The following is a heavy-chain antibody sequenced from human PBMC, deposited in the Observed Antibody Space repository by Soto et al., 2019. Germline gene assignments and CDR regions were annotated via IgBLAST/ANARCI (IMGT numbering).Heavy chain of an antibody. CDR2: ISSSSSST. Sequence: PGGSLRLSCAASGFTISNTYMNWVRQAPGKGLEWVSYISSSSSSTYYADSVKGRFTISRDNAKNTLYLQMNSLRAEDTAVYYCAKRSSSSTFDYWGQGTLVTVSS. CDR1: GFTISNTY. J-gene: IGHJ4*02. CDR3: AKRSSSSTFDY. D-gene: IGHD6-6*01. V-gene: IGHV3-48*01.